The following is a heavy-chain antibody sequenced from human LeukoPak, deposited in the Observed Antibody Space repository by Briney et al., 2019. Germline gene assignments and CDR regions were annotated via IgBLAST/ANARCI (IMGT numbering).Heavy chain of an antibody. J-gene: IGHJ4*02. CDR2: ISGSGGST. CDR1: GFTFSSYA. V-gene: IGHV3-23*01. CDR3: AKSLAATPYLFDY. D-gene: IGHD2-15*01. Sequence: QPGGSLRLSCAASGFTFSSYAMSWVRQAPGKGLEWVSTISGSGGSTYYADSVKGRFTISRDNSKNTLYLQMNSLRAEDTAVYYCAKSLAATPYLFDYWGQGTLVTVSS.